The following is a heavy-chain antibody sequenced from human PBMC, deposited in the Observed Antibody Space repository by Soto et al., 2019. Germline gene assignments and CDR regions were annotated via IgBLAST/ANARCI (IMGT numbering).Heavy chain of an antibody. CDR3: ARAYSGSSPFAY. CDR2: INPSGAIT. D-gene: IGHD1-26*01. V-gene: IGHV1-46*03. CDR1: GYTLTSYY. J-gene: IGHJ4*02. Sequence: ASVKVSCKTSGYTLTSYYIHWVRQAPGQGLEWMGIINPSGAITSYAQNFQGRVTMTRDTSTSRVYMEVSSLRSEDTAVYYCARAYSGSSPFAYWGQGSQVTVSS.